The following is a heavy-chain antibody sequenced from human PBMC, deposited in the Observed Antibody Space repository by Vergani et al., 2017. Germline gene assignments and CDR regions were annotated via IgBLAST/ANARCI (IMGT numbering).Heavy chain of an antibody. CDR2: INAGNCNT. Sequence: QVQLVQSGAEVKKPGASVKVSCKASGYTFTSYAMHWVRQAPGQRLEWMGWINAGNCNTKYSQKFQGRVTITRDTSASTAYMELSSLRSEDTAVYYCARDFAAAGTWIRNRAGLWGRGTLVTVSS. D-gene: IGHD6-13*01. V-gene: IGHV1-3*01. J-gene: IGHJ2*01. CDR1: GYTFTSYA. CDR3: ARDFAAAGTWIRNRAGL.